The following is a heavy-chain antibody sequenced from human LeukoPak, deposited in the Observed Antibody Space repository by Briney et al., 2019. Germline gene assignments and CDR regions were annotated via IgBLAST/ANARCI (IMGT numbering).Heavy chain of an antibody. CDR2: IKEDGSEK. Sequence: GGSLRLSCAASGFPFSNYWMSWVRQAPGKGLEWVANIKEDGSEKYYVDSVKGRFTISRDNAKNSLYLHMSSLTAEDTAMYYCARDWVAGVPFDASDIWGQGTMVSVSS. CDR3: ARDWVAGVPFDASDI. J-gene: IGHJ3*02. V-gene: IGHV3-7*03. CDR1: GFPFSNYW. D-gene: IGHD3-10*01.